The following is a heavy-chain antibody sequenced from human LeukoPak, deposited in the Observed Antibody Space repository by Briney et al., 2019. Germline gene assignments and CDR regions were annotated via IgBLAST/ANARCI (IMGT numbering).Heavy chain of an antibody. V-gene: IGHV3-53*01. J-gene: IGHJ5*02. D-gene: IGHD3-22*01. Sequence: GGSLRLSCAASGFTVSSNYMSWVRQAPGKGLEWVSVIYSGGNTYYADSVKGRFTISRDNSKNTLYLQMNSLRAEDTAVYHCARDSSDYRYRFDPWGQGTLVTVSS. CDR3: ARDSSDYRYRFDP. CDR1: GFTVSSNY. CDR2: IYSGGNT.